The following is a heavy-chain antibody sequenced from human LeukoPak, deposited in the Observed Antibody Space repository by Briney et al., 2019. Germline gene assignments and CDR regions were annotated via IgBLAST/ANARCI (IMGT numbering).Heavy chain of an antibody. CDR3: ARGGGGDY. J-gene: IGHJ4*02. CDR1: GGSISSYY. CDR2: IYYSGYT. Sequence: KSSETLPLTCAVSGGSISSYYWSWIPQPPGKGLKWIGNIYYSGYTTYSPSLRSRVTISVDTSKNQFSLKLSSVTAADTAVYYCARGGGGDYWGQGTLVTVSS. D-gene: IGHD3-16*01. V-gene: IGHV4-59*01.